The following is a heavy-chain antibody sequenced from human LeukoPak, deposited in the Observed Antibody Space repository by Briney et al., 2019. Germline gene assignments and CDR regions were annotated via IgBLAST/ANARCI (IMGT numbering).Heavy chain of an antibody. J-gene: IGHJ4*02. D-gene: IGHD3-3*01. V-gene: IGHV3-30-3*01. Sequence: PGGSLRLSCAASGFTFSSYAMSWVRQAPGKGLEWVAVISYDGNNKYYADSVKGRFTISRDNSKNTLYLQMNSLRDEDTAVYNCARAPGIDFWSGPPSYWGQGTLVTVSS. CDR1: GFTFSSYA. CDR2: ISYDGNNK. CDR3: ARAPGIDFWSGPPSY.